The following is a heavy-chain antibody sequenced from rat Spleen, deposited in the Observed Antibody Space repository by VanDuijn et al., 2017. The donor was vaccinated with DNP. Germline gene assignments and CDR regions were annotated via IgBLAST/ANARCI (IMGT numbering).Heavy chain of an antibody. D-gene: IGHD1-7*01. CDR1: GFSLTSYH. Sequence: QVQLKESGPGLVQPSQTLSLTCTVSGFSLTSYHVHWVRQPPGKGLEWMGRIQSGGSTDYNSALKSRLSISRDTSKSQVFLKMNSVQTEDTATYYCARGDYSYWGQGVMVTVSS. CDR2: IQSGGST. J-gene: IGHJ2*01. CDR3: ARGDYSY. V-gene: IGHV2-27*01.